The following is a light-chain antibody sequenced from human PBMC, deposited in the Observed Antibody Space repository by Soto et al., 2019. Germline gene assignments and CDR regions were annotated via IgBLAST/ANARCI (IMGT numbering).Light chain of an antibody. CDR2: AAS. V-gene: IGKV1-39*01. Sequence: IQMTQSPSSLSASVGDRVTITCRASQSISSYLNWYQQKPGKAPKLLIYAASSLQSGVPSRFSGSGSGTDFTLTIISLQPEDFATYYCQQSYSTPWTFGQGTKVDIK. J-gene: IGKJ1*01. CDR1: QSISSY. CDR3: QQSYSTPWT.